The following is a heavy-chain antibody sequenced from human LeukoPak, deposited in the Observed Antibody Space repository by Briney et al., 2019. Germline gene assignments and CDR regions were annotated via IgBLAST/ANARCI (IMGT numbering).Heavy chain of an antibody. Sequence: ASVKVSCKASGYTFTSYAMNWVRQAPGQGLEWMEWINTNTGNPTYAQGFTGRFVFSLDTSVSTAYLQISSLKAEDTAVYYCARDYGYCRGGSCSDKSDYYWYYMDVWGKGTTVTVSS. J-gene: IGHJ6*03. V-gene: IGHV7-4-1*02. D-gene: IGHD2-15*01. CDR3: ARDYGYCRGGSCSDKSDYYWYYMDV. CDR2: INTNTGNP. CDR1: GYTFTSYA.